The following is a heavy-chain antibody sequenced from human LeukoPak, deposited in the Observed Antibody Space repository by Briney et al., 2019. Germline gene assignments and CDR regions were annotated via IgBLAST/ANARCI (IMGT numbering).Heavy chain of an antibody. D-gene: IGHD6-19*01. J-gene: IGHJ4*02. V-gene: IGHV3-11*01. CDR2: ISPSGTDI. CDR3: AKNPRQQWLVLGY. CDR1: GFTFTDTY. Sequence: GGSLRLSCAVSGFTFTDTYMTWVRQAPGKGLESLSYISPSGTDISYADSVKGRFTISRDNAKNSLYLQMNSLRAEGTAVYYCAKNPRQQWLVLGYWGQGTLVTVSS.